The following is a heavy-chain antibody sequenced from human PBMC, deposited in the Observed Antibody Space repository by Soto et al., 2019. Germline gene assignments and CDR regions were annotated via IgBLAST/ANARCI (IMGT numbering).Heavy chain of an antibody. CDR3: ASHYGMDV. J-gene: IGHJ6*02. Sequence: EVQLVEAGGGLVQPGGSLRLSCAASGFTVSSNYMSWVRQAPGKGLEWVSVIYSGGSTSYADSVTGRFTISRDNSKNTLYLQMNSLRAEDTAVYYCASHYGMDVWGQGTTVTVSS. CDR1: GFTVSSNY. CDR2: IYSGGST. V-gene: IGHV3-66*04.